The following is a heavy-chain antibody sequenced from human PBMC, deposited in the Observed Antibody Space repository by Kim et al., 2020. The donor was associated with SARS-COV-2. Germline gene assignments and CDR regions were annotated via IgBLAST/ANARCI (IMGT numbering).Heavy chain of an antibody. V-gene: IGHV4-39*01. CDR1: SGSISSSNYY. J-gene: IGHJ5*02. D-gene: IGHD6-13*01. CDR3: ATNGEAAAGNWFDP. Sequence: SETLSLTCTVPSGSISSSNYYWGWIRQPPGKGLEWIGSFYYSGSTYYNPSLKSRVTISVDTSKNQFSLKLRSVTAADTAVYYCATNGEAAAGNWFDPWGQGTLVTVSS. CDR2: FYYSGST.